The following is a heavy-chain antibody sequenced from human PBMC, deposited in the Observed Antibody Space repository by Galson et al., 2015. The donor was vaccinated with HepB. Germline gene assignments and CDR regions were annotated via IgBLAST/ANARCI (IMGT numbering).Heavy chain of an antibody. D-gene: IGHD3-10*01. CDR1: GFTFSSYW. J-gene: IGHJ4*02. Sequence: SLRLSCAASGFTFSSYWMRWVRQAPGKGLEWVASIKVDGSEKYYVDSVKGRFTISRDNAKNSLYLQMNSLRAEDTAVYYCARAPPYYYGSGSPPGPFDYWGQGTLVTVSS. CDR3: ARAPPYYYGSGSPPGPFDY. V-gene: IGHV3-7*01. CDR2: IKVDGSEK.